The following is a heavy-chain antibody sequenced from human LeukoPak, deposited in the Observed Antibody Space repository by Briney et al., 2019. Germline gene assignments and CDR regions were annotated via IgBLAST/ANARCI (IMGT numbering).Heavy chain of an antibody. Sequence: SGTLSLTCTVSGASIGSSYWWSWVRQPPGKGLEWIGEIFHGGTTSYNPSLKSRLTMSVDKSRNHFSLRMNSVTATDTAVYYCASRGLYRNSWLFDNWGQGALVTVSS. CDR1: GASIGSSYW. CDR3: ASRGLYRNSWLFDN. D-gene: IGHD6-13*01. V-gene: IGHV4-4*02. J-gene: IGHJ4*02. CDR2: IFHGGTT.